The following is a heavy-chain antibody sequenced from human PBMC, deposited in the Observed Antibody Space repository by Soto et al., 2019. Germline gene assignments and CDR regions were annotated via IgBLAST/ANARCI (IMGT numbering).Heavy chain of an antibody. CDR1: GASIRRRNS. CDR2: IYHSGST. D-gene: IGHD2-15*01. Sequence: TLSLISPDSGASIRRRNSYSLARPPTQKGLEWIGEIYHSGSTNYSPSLKSRVTISVDKSKNQFSLKLSSVTAADTAVYYCARDGAHYCSGGSCPGSFDYWGQGTLVTVSS. CDR3: ARDGAHYCSGGSCPGSFDY. V-gene: IGHV4-4*02. J-gene: IGHJ4*02.